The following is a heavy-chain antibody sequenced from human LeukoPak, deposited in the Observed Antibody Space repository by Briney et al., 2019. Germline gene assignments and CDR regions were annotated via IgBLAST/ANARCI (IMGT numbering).Heavy chain of an antibody. D-gene: IGHD3-10*01. CDR2: IYSGGST. V-gene: IGHV3-66*01. J-gene: IGHJ6*03. CDR1: GFTFSSYA. Sequence: GGSLRLSCAASGFTFSSYAMSWVRQAPGKGLEWVSVIYSGGSTYYADSVKGRFTISRDNSKNTLYLQMNSLRAEDTAVYYCARVGYYGSGGYYYYYMDVWGKGTTVTISS. CDR3: ARVGYYGSGGYYYYYMDV.